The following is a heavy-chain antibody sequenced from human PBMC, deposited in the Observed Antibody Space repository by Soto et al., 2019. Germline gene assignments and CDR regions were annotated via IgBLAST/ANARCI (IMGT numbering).Heavy chain of an antibody. V-gene: IGHV3-48*02. D-gene: IGHD1-7*01. Sequence: GSLRLSCAASGFTFSSYSMNWVRQAPGKGLEWVSYISSSSSTIYYADSVKGRFTISRDNAKNSLYLQMNSLRDEDTAVYYCVREPVNWNYVHNWFDPWGQGTLVTVSS. CDR3: VREPVNWNYVHNWFDP. J-gene: IGHJ5*02. CDR1: GFTFSSYS. CDR2: ISSSSSTI.